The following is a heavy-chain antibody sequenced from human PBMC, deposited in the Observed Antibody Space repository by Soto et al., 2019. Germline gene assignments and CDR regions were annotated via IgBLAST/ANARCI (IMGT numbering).Heavy chain of an antibody. CDR1: GGSISGYY. D-gene: IGHD3-22*01. J-gene: IGHJ6*02. V-gene: IGHV4-59*08. Sequence: PSETLSLTCAVSGGSISGYYWTWIRQPPGKGLEWIGYIFYRGSTNYNPSLKSRLTISVDTSKNQFSLNLSSVTAADTAVYYCARRLYYDSSGFGGGGMDVWGQGTTVTVSS. CDR2: IFYRGST. CDR3: ARRLYYDSSGFGGGGMDV.